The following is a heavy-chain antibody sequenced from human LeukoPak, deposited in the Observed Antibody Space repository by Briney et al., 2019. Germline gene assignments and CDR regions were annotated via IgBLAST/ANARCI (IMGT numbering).Heavy chain of an antibody. Sequence: ASVKVSCKASGYTFTGYYMHWVRQAPGQGLEWMGWINPNSGGTNYAQKFQGRVTMTRDTSISTAYMELSRLRSDDTAVYYCARVSYSSSLREDGANWFDPWGQGTLVTVSS. D-gene: IGHD6-13*01. CDR3: ARVSYSSSLREDGANWFDP. V-gene: IGHV1-2*02. J-gene: IGHJ5*02. CDR1: GYTFTGYY. CDR2: INPNSGGT.